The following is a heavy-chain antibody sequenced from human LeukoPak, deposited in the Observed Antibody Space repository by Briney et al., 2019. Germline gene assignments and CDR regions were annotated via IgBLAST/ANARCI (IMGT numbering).Heavy chain of an antibody. CDR2: TYYRSKWYY. CDR1: GDTFSSNSAA. CDR3: ARGFALDF. Sequence: SQTLSLTCDISGDTFSSNSAAWNWIRQSPSRGLEWLGRTYYRSKWYYDYAVSVKSRITISPDTSKNQFSLQLNSVTADDTAVYYCARGFALDFWGQGTTVTVSS. V-gene: IGHV6-1*01. J-gene: IGHJ3*01.